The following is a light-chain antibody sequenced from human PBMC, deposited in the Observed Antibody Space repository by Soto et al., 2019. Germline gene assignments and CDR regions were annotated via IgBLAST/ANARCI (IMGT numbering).Light chain of an antibody. CDR1: SSDVGDYNY. J-gene: IGLJ2*01. CDR2: DVS. CDR3: SSYTSSITVV. V-gene: IGLV2-14*01. Sequence: QSVLTQPASVSGSPGQSITISCTGTSSDVGDYNYVSWYQQHPGKAPKLMIYDVSNRPSGVSNRFSGSKSGNTASLTISGLQAEDEADYYCSSYTSSITVVFGGGTKLTVL.